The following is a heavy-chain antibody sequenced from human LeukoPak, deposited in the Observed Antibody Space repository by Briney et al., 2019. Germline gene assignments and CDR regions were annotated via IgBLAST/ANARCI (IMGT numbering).Heavy chain of an antibody. CDR3: ANSIKQWLLYDAFDI. CDR2: ISGSGGST. V-gene: IGHV3-23*01. Sequence: PGGSWSFSGEAPGFTFSSNALTWFRKAQGKGLDWFSAISGSGGSTYYADSVKGRFTISRDNSKNTLYLQMNSLRAEDTAVYYCANSIKQWLLYDAFDIWGQGTMVTVSS. D-gene: IGHD6-19*01. J-gene: IGHJ3*02. CDR1: GFTFSSNA.